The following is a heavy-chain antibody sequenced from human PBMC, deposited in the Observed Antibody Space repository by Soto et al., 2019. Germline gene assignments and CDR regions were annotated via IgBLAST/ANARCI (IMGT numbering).Heavy chain of an antibody. J-gene: IGHJ4*02. D-gene: IGHD1-26*01. CDR3: ALALGPTTGPDY. V-gene: IGHV4-31*02. CDR1: GASTVSHYH. Sequence: PSETLSLTCSVSGASTVSHYHWTWILQPPGKGLEWMGYIFNSGTTFYNPSLTSRLSISMDTSGNHFSLELRSVTAADTAVYYCALALGPTTGPDYWGQGTLVTVSS. CDR2: IFNSGTT.